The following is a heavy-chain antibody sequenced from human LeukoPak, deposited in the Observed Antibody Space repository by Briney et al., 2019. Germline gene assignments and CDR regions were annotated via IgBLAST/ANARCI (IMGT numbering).Heavy chain of an antibody. D-gene: IGHD3-10*01. J-gene: IGHJ3*02. V-gene: IGHV3-11*04. Sequence: PGGSLRLSCAASGFTLTDYYMSWFRQAPGKGLEWVSYISGTGNVIYDADSVRGRFTISKDDAKNSLSLQMNSLRAEDTAVYYCLTDSGAWQPIWGQGTMVTVSS. CDR1: GFTLTDYY. CDR2: ISGTGNVI. CDR3: LTDSGAWQPI.